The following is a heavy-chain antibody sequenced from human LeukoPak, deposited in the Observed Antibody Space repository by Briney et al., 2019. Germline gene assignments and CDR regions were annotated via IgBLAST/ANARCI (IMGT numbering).Heavy chain of an antibody. J-gene: IGHJ3*02. CDR3: ARRGRRSLVGAFYN. CDR1: GGSISSYY. Sequence: SETLSLTCTVSGGSISSYYWSWIRQPPGKGLEWIGYIYYSGSTNYNPSLKSRVTISVDTSKNQFSLKLSSVTAADTAVYYFARRGRRSLVGAFYNWGQGTMVTVSS. D-gene: IGHD3-10*01. CDR2: IYYSGST. V-gene: IGHV4-59*12.